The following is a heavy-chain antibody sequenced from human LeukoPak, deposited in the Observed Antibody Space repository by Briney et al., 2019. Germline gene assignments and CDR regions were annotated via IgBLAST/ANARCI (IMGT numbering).Heavy chain of an antibody. CDR1: GYTFTSYY. CDR3: ARDPLDGNFYFDY. D-gene: IGHD5-24*01. V-gene: IGHV1-46*01. CDR2: INPSGGST. Sequence: ASVKVSCKASGYTFTSYYMHWVRQAPGQGLEWMGIINPSGGSTSYAQKFQGRVTMTRDTSIDTDYMELTSLISDDTAVYYCARDPLDGNFYFDYWGQGTLVTVAS. J-gene: IGHJ4*02.